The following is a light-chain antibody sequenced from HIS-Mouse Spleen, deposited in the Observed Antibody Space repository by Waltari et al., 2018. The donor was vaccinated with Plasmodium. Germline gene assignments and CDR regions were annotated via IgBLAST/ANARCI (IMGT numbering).Light chain of an antibody. CDR2: GAS. Sequence: EIVMTQSPATLSVSPGERATLSCRASQSVSSTLAWYQQKPGQAPRRLNYGASTRATGIPARFSGSGSGTEFTLTISSLQSEDFAVYYCQQYNNWSFTCGPGTKVDIK. CDR1: QSVSST. V-gene: IGKV3-15*01. J-gene: IGKJ3*01. CDR3: QQYNNWSFT.